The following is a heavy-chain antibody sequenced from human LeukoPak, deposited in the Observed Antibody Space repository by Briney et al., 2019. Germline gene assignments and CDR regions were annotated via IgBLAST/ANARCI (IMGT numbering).Heavy chain of an antibody. CDR2: IYYTGST. CDR1: GASMTDHY. Sequence: PSETLSLTCTVSGASMTDHYWNWIRQAPGKGLEWIGHIYYTGSTRSNPSLKSRVSLSMNTSKSEFSLTLTSVTAADTAIYYCAGTVYPGYSYPYGFWRQGTLVAVS. D-gene: IGHD5-18*01. J-gene: IGHJ1*01. V-gene: IGHV4-59*11. CDR3: AGTVYPGYSYPYGF.